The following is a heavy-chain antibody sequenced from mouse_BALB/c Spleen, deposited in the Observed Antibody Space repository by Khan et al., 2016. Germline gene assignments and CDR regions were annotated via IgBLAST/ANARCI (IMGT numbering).Heavy chain of an antibody. Sequence: EVKPAESGPGLVKPSQSLSLTCTVTGYSITSGYGWNWIRQFPGNKLEWMGYISYSGSTNYNPSFKSRIPITRDTSKNQFFLQLNSVTTEDTATYYCARTARIKYWGQGTTLTVSS. CDR1: GYSITSGYG. J-gene: IGHJ2*01. V-gene: IGHV3-2*02. D-gene: IGHD1-2*01. CDR2: ISYSGST. CDR3: ARTARIKY.